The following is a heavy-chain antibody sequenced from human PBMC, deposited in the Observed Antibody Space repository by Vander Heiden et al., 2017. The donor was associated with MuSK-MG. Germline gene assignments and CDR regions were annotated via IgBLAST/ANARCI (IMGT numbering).Heavy chain of an antibody. J-gene: IGHJ4*02. Sequence: EIHLVESGGGLVQPGRSLRLSCAASGFRFGSFAMHWVRQSPGKGLEWVSRISWTRDDRNYADSVRGRFIISRDNAKNSLYLQINRLNIEDTAFYFCAKETAPHCGGDCYSGFDNWGQGTLVTVSS. D-gene: IGHD2-21*02. CDR2: ISWTRDDR. CDR1: GFRFGSFA. V-gene: IGHV3-9*01. CDR3: AKETAPHCGGDCYSGFDN.